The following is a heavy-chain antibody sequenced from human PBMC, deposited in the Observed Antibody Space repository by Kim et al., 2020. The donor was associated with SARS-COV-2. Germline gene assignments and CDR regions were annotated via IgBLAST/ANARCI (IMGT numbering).Heavy chain of an antibody. CDR2: IDPSDSYT. D-gene: IGHD3-10*01. CDR1: GYSFTSYW. Sequence: GESLKISCKGSGYSFTSYWISWVRQMPGKGLEWMGRIDPSDSYTNYSPSFQGHVTISADKSISTAYLQWSSLKASDTAMYYCARRVTKLLWYNWFDPWGQGTLVTVSS. CDR3: ARRVTKLLWYNWFDP. J-gene: IGHJ5*02. V-gene: IGHV5-10-1*01.